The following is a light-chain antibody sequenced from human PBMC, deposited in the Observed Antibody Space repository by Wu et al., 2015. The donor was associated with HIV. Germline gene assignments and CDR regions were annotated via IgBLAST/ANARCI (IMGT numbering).Light chain of an antibody. Sequence: AIRMTQSAPSLSAFTGDRVTITCRASQDIGTYVAWYQQRVGEAPKLLIYSASTLADGVPSRFSGSGSGTEFVLTIDCLQFEDYGLYFCQQYDDSSVTFGRGTRVDI. CDR2: SAS. CDR1: QDIGTY. CDR3: QQYDDSSVT. V-gene: IGKV1-8*01. J-gene: IGKJ4*02.